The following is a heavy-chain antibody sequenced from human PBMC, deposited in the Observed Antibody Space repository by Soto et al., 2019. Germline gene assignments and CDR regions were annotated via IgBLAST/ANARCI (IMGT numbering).Heavy chain of an antibody. Sequence: QVQLVQSGAEVKKPGASVKVSCKASGYTFTSYAMHWVRQAPGQRLEWMGWINAGNGNTKYSQKFQGRVTITRDTSASTAYMELSSLSSEATAVYYFARGTRSYYMDVWGKGTTVTVSS. V-gene: IGHV1-3*01. CDR1: GYTFTSYA. CDR3: ARGTRSYYMDV. J-gene: IGHJ6*03. CDR2: INAGNGNT.